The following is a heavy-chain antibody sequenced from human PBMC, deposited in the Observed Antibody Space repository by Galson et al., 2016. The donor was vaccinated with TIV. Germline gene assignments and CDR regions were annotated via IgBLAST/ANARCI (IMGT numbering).Heavy chain of an antibody. CDR2: IVTGSGYT. D-gene: IGHD6-13*01. J-gene: IGHJ4*02. V-gene: IGHV1-58*01. Sequence: SVKVSCKASGFTFITSGVHWVRQARGQRLEWIGCIVTGSGYTNYAQSFQQRVTITRDMATSTAYMGLRSLGSEDTAVYYCEGSAIPPTGNMAYWGQGTLVTVSS. CDR3: EGSAIPPTGNMAY. CDR1: GFTFITSG.